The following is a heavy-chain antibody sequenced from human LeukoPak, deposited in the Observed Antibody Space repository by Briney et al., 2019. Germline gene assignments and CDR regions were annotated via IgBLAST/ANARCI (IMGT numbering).Heavy chain of an antibody. V-gene: IGHV3-74*01. Sequence: PGGSLRLSCAASGFTLSHYWMHWVRQAPGKGLVWVSHISRDGSYTNYADSVKGRFTISRDNANNTLYLQMNSLRAEDTAVYYCSRDLRGADDYWGQGTLVTVSS. J-gene: IGHJ4*02. CDR1: GFTLSHYW. D-gene: IGHD1-26*01. CDR3: SRDLRGADDY. CDR2: ISRDGSYT.